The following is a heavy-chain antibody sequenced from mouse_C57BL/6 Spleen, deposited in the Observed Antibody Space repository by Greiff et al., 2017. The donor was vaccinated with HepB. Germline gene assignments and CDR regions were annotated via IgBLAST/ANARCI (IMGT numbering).Heavy chain of an antibody. J-gene: IGHJ4*01. D-gene: IGHD1-1*01. Sequence: VQLQQSGAELVKPGASVKMSCKASGYTFTSYWITWVKQRPGQGLEWIGDIYPGSGSTNYNEKFKSKATLTVDTSSSTAYMQLSSLTSEDSAVYYCARLNYYGSSYDAMDYWGQGTSVTVSS. CDR1: GYTFTSYW. CDR3: ARLNYYGSSYDAMDY. CDR2: IYPGSGST. V-gene: IGHV1-55*01.